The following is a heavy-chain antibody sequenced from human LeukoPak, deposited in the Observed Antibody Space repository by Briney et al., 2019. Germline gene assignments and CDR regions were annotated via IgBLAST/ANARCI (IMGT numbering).Heavy chain of an antibody. CDR1: AFTFSSYA. Sequence: GGSLRLSCATSAFTFSSYAMYWVRQAPGKGLEWVAGISYDGSNEYYADSVTGRFTISRDNPQNTLYLLMNSLRAEDTAVYYCARDIAVAGLYYFDYWGQGTLVTVSS. J-gene: IGHJ4*02. D-gene: IGHD6-19*01. V-gene: IGHV3-30*03. CDR3: ARDIAVAGLYYFDY. CDR2: ISYDGSNE.